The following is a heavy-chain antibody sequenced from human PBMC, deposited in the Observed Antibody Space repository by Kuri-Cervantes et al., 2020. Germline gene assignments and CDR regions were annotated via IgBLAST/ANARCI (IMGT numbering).Heavy chain of an antibody. CDR1: GYTFTSYS. CDR3: AREGYCSSTSCYAYWFDP. CDR2: ISAYNGDT. V-gene: IGHV1-18*01. D-gene: IGHD2-2*01. J-gene: IGHJ5*02. Sequence: ASVKVSCKASGYTFTSYSISWVRQAPGQGLEWMGWISAYNGDTNYAQKLQGRVTMTTDTSTSTAYMELRSLRSDDTAVYYCAREGYCSSTSCYAYWFDPWGQGTLVTVSS.